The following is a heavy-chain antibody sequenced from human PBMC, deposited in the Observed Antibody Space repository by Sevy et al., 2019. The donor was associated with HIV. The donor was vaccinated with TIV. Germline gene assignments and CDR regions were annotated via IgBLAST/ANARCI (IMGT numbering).Heavy chain of an antibody. V-gene: IGHV3-48*03. CDR2: ISTSGKST. CDR3: LRSGGAYDAGFDP. D-gene: IGHD3-22*01. CDR1: GFTFSSYE. Sequence: GGSLRLSCVASGFTFSSYEMNWVRQAPGKGLEWVSKISTSGKSTFYADSVEGRVTISRDNAKNSVFPKTNSLRAEDTAVYYCLRSGGAYDAGFDPWGQGTLVTVSS. J-gene: IGHJ5*02.